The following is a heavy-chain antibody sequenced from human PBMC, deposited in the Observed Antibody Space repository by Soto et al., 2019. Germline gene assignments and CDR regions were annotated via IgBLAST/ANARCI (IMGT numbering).Heavy chain of an antibody. Sequence: LRLSCAASGFILTTYTMYWVRQAPGKGLEWVAGISFDGTNELYADSVKGRLTISRDNYKNTLYLQMNSLRAEDTAVYYFARRAPYASLEWLLPYFDYWGQGTLVTVSS. D-gene: IGHD3-3*01. J-gene: IGHJ4*02. CDR1: GFILTTYT. CDR2: ISFDGTNE. V-gene: IGHV3-30*04. CDR3: ARRAPYASLEWLLPYFDY.